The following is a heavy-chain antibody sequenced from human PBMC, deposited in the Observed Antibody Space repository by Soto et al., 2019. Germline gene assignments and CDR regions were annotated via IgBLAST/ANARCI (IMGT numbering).Heavy chain of an antibody. V-gene: IGHV1-18*01. CDR1: GYTFTNYG. Sequence: QVQLVQSGAEVKKPGASVKVSCKASGYTFTNYGISWVRQAPGQGLEWMGWISGYNGNTKSAQKVQGRVTMTTDTSTTTAYMELRSLRSADTAVYYCARDSPPVDYWGQGTLVTVSS. CDR3: ARDSPPVDY. CDR2: ISGYNGNT. J-gene: IGHJ4*02.